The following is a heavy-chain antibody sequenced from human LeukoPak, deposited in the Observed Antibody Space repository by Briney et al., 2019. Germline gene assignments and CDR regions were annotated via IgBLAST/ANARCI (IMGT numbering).Heavy chain of an antibody. D-gene: IGHD6-19*01. V-gene: IGHV3-23*01. CDR3: AKDHDSGWQDKYFQH. Sequence: GGSLRLSCAASGFTFSSYAMSWVRQAPGKGLEWVSAISASGGSTYYADSVKGRFTISRDSSKNTLYLQMSSLRAEDTAVYYCAKDHDSGWQDKYFQHWGQGTLVTVSS. J-gene: IGHJ1*01. CDR2: ISASGGST. CDR1: GFTFSSYA.